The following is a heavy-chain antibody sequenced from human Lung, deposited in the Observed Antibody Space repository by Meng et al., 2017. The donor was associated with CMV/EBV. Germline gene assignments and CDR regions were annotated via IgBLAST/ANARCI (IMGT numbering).Heavy chain of an antibody. V-gene: IGHV3-9*01. CDR3: VKGGGEKVTFDAMDV. Sequence: GGSLRLXCAASGFTFDDFAMHWVRQSPGEGLEWVSGISGNSGFIGYADSAKGRFTISRDNARKSLSLEINTLRVEDTALYYCVKGGGEKVTFDAMDVWGQGXTVTVSS. CDR1: GFTFDDFA. D-gene: IGHD2-21*02. CDR2: ISGNSGFI. J-gene: IGHJ6*02.